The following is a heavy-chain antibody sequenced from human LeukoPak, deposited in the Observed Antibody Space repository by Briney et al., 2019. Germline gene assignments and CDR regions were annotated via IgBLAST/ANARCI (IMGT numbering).Heavy chain of an antibody. CDR2: ISSSSSYI. CDR1: GFTFSSYS. CDR3: ASLNCSSTSCYVDY. V-gene: IGHV3-21*01. J-gene: IGHJ4*02. D-gene: IGHD2-2*01. Sequence: GGSLRLSCAASGFTFSSYSMNWVRQAPGKGLEWVSSISSSSSYIYYADSVKGRFTISRDNAKNSLYLQMNSLRAEDTAVYYCASLNCSSTSCYVDYWGQGTLVTVSS.